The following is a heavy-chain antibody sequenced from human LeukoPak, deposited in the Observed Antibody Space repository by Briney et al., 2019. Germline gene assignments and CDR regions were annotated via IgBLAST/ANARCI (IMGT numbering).Heavy chain of an antibody. J-gene: IGHJ4*02. Sequence: SETLSLTCTVSGGPTSSSSYYWGWIRQPPGKGLEWIASIYYSGSTYYNPSLKSRLTISVDTSKNQFSLKLSSVTAADTAMYFCARHSGNEMYYFDYWGQGTLVTVSS. CDR3: ARHSGNEMYYFDY. D-gene: IGHD5-12*01. V-gene: IGHV4-39*01. CDR2: IYYSGST. CDR1: GGPTSSSSYY.